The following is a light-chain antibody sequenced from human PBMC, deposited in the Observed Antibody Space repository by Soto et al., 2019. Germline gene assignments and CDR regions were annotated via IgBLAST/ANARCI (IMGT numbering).Light chain of an antibody. V-gene: IGLV6-57*02. CDR2: EDN. Sequence: NFMLTQPHSVSESPGKTVTISCTGSSGSIASHYVQWYQQRPGSAPTTVIYEDNQRPSGVPDRFSGSIDSSSNSASRTIAGRKTEDEADYYCQSYDSNNVVFGGGTKLTVL. J-gene: IGLJ2*01. CDR3: QSYDSNNVV. CDR1: SGSIASHY.